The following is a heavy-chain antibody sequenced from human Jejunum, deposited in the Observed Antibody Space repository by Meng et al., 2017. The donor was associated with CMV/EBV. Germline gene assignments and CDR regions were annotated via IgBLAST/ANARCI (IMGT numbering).Heavy chain of an antibody. V-gene: IGHV1-2*02. D-gene: IGHD6-13*01. CDR1: GYTFTGHY. CDR3: ARDMTSTWYGGSDL. Sequence: ASGYTFTGHYRHWVRQAPGQGLEWMGWINANTGDTNYAQKFQGRVTMTRDTSITTAYMDLSSLTSDDAAVYYCARDMTSTWYGGSDLWGQGTLVTVSS. J-gene: IGHJ5*02. CDR2: INANTGDT.